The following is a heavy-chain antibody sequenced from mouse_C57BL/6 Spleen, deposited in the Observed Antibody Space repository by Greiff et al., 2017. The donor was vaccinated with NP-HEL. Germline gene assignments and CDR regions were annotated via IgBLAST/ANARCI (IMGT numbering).Heavy chain of an antibody. V-gene: IGHV1-50*01. J-gene: IGHJ2*01. Sequence: QVQLQPSGAELVKPGASVKLSCKASGYTFTSYWMQWVKQRPGQGLEWIGEIDPSDSYTNYNQKFKGKATLTVDTSSSTAYMQLSSLTSEDSAVYYCARYYGSSYYFDYWGQGTTLTVSS. D-gene: IGHD1-1*01. CDR2: IDPSDSYT. CDR3: ARYYGSSYYFDY. CDR1: GYTFTSYW.